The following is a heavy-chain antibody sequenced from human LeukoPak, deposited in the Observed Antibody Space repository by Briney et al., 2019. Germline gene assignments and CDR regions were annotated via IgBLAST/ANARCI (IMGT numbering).Heavy chain of an antibody. Sequence: GGSLRPSCAASGFTLSSYWMHWVRHAPGKGLVWVSRIKNDGSITDYADSVKGRFTISRDNAKNMLYLQMNNLRAEDTAVYYCARPSSGAYHIWGQGTMVTVSS. V-gene: IGHV3-74*01. CDR2: IKNDGSIT. CDR3: ARPSSGAYHI. D-gene: IGHD6-19*01. J-gene: IGHJ3*02. CDR1: GFTLSSYW.